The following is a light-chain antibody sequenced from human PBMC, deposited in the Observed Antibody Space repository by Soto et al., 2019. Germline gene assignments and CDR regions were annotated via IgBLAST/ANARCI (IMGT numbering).Light chain of an antibody. Sequence: EIVLTQSPGTLSLSPGERATLSCRASQCVSNNYLAWYQQKPGRAPRLLIYGASNRATGIPDRFSGSGSGTDFTLTISRLEPEDFAVYYCQQYGSSGTFGQGTKVDIK. V-gene: IGKV3-20*01. J-gene: IGKJ1*01. CDR3: QQYGSSGT. CDR2: GAS. CDR1: QCVSNNY.